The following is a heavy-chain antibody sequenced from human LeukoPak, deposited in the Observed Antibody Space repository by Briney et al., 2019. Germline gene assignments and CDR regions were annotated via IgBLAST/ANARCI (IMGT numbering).Heavy chain of an antibody. CDR2: IYYSGST. Sequence: ASETLSLTCTVSGGSISSSSYYWGWIRQPPGKGLEWIGSIYYSGSTYYNPSLKSRVTISVDTSKNQFSLKLSSVTAADTAVYYCASIAAAGTFPFDCWGQGTLVTVSS. J-gene: IGHJ4*02. D-gene: IGHD6-13*01. V-gene: IGHV4-39*01. CDR3: ASIAAAGTFPFDC. CDR1: GGSISSSSYY.